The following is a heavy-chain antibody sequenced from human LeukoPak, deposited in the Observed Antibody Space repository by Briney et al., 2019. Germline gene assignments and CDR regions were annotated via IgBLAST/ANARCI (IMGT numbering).Heavy chain of an antibody. CDR1: GGSISSYY. J-gene: IGHJ4*02. CDR3: ARAEKYYYDSSGYQAFDY. CDR2: IYYSGST. V-gene: IGHV4-59*12. D-gene: IGHD3-22*01. Sequence: SETLSLTCTVSGGSISSYYWSWIRQPPGKGLEWIGYIYYSGSTNYNPSLKSRVTISVDTSKNQFSLKLSSVTAADTAVYYCARAEKYYYDSSGYQAFDYWGQGTLVTVSS.